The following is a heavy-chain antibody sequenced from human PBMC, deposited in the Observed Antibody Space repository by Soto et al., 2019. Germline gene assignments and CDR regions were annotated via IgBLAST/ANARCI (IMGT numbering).Heavy chain of an antibody. Sequence: GGSLRLSCAASGFTFSSYGMHWVRQAPGKGLEWVAVISYDGSNKYYADSVKGRFTISRDNSKNTLYLQMNSLRAEDTAVYYCAKDSSRFSVYYYYYMDVWGKGTTVTVSS. CDR3: AKDSSRFSVYYYYYMDV. V-gene: IGHV3-30*18. J-gene: IGHJ6*03. CDR1: GFTFSSYG. CDR2: ISYDGSNK. D-gene: IGHD3-3*01.